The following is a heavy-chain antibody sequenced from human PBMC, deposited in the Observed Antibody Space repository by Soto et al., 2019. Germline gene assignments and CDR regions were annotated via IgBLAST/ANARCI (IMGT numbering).Heavy chain of an antibody. D-gene: IGHD6-19*01. CDR3: ARDTRYSSGLDDAFDI. J-gene: IGHJ3*02. CDR2: ISYDGSNK. CDR1: GFTFSSYA. V-gene: IGHV3-30-3*01. Sequence: QVQLVESGGGVVQPGRSLRLSCAASGFTFSSYAMHWVRQAPGKGLEWVAVISYDGSNKYYADSVKGRFTISRDNSKNTLYLQMNSLRAEDTAVYYCARDTRYSSGLDDAFDIWGQGTMVTVSS.